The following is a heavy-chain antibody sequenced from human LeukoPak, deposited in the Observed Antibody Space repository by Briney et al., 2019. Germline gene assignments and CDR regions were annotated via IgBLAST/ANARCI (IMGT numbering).Heavy chain of an antibody. V-gene: IGHV3-9*01. D-gene: IGHD1-1*01. CDR3: ARGTFQPTRYYYYYYMDV. J-gene: IGHJ6*03. CDR1: GFTFDDYA. Sequence: GGSLRLSCAASGFTFDDYAMHWVRQAPGKGLEWVSGISWNSGSIGYVDSVKGRFTISRDNAKNSLYLQMNSLRAEDTAVYYCARGTFQPTRYYYYYYMDVWGKGTTVTVSS. CDR2: ISWNSGSI.